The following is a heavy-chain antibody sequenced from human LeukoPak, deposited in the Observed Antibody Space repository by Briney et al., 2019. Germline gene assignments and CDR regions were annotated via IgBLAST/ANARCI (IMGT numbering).Heavy chain of an antibody. CDR2: INPNSGGT. V-gene: IGHV1-2*02. CDR3: ARGTRIAAAGIGY. D-gene: IGHD6-13*01. Sequence: ASVNVSCKASGYTFTGYYMHWVRQAPGQGLEWMGWINPNSGGTNYAQKFQGRVTMTRDTSISTAYMELSSLRSEDTAVYYCARGTRIAAAGIGYWGQGTPVTVSS. CDR1: GYTFTGYY. J-gene: IGHJ4*02.